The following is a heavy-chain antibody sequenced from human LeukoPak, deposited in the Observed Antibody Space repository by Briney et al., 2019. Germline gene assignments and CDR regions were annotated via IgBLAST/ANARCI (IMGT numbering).Heavy chain of an antibody. CDR2: IYYSGST. V-gene: IGHV4-31*02. D-gene: IGHD3-3*01. J-gene: IGHJ4*02. CDR3: ARGQHITIFGVVINAFDY. Sequence: NWVRQAPGKGLEWIGYIYYSGSTYYNPSLKSRVTISVDTSKNQFSLKLSSVTAADAAVYYCARGQHITIFGVVINAFDYWGQGTLVTVSS.